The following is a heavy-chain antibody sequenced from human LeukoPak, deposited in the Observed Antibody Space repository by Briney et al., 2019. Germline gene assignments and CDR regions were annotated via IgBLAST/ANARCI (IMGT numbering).Heavy chain of an antibody. CDR3: ARGGDSSSWYNWFDP. CDR1: GFTFSSYG. CDR2: IWYDGSNK. Sequence: PGRSLRLSCAASGFTFSSYGMHWVRQDPGKGLEWVAVIWYDGSNKYYADSVKGRFTISRDNSKNTLYLQMNSLRAEDTAVYYCARGGDSSSWYNWFDPWGQGTLVTVSS. D-gene: IGHD6-13*01. V-gene: IGHV3-33*01. J-gene: IGHJ5*02.